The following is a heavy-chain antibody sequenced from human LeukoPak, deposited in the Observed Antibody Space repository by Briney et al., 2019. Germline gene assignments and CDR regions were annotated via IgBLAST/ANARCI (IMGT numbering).Heavy chain of an antibody. Sequence: GGSLRLSCAASGFTFSSYSMNWVRQAPGKGLEWVAVIWYDGSNKYYADSVKGRFTISRDNSKNTLYLQMNSLRAEDTAVYYCARGPTTAGRGIRWYFDYWGQGTLVTVSS. V-gene: IGHV3-33*08. J-gene: IGHJ4*02. D-gene: IGHD4-17*01. CDR1: GFTFSSYS. CDR2: IWYDGSNK. CDR3: ARGPTTAGRGIRWYFDY.